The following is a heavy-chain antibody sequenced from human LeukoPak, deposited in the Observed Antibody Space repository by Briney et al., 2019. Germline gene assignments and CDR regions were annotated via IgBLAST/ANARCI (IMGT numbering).Heavy chain of an antibody. CDR1: GFAFSSHW. CDR3: AKLTATRGPAMDF. V-gene: IGHV3-74*01. D-gene: IGHD1-20*01. CDR2: ISSDGSST. Sequence: TLRLSCAASGFAFSSHWMQWGRDAPGEGHLSVSRISSDGSSTSYADSVKVRFTISREHAKNTLYLKMNSLTAETTPVYTCAKLTATRGPAMDFWGKGTLVTVSS. J-gene: IGHJ4*01.